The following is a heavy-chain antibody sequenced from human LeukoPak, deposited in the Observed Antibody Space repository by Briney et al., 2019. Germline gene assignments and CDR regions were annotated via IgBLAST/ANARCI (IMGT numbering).Heavy chain of an antibody. CDR1: GGSISSYY. J-gene: IGHJ4*02. D-gene: IGHD1-1*01. CDR2: IYYSGAA. V-gene: IGHV4-59*01. CDR3: ARMGATTPHSANPDY. Sequence: SETLSLTCTVSGGSISSYYWSWIRQPPGKGLEWIGYIYYSGAANYSSSLRSRLTLSVDTSKNHFYMKLNSVTAADTAVYYCARMGATTPHSANPDYWGQGTLVTVSS.